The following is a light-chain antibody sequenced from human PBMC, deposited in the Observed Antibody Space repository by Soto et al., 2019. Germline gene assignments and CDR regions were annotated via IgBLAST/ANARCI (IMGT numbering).Light chain of an antibody. CDR2: EGS. Sequence: QSALTQPASVSGSPGQSITISCTGTSSDVGSYNLVSWYQQHPGKATKLMIYEGSKRPSGVSNRFSGSKSGNTASLTISGLQAEDEADYYCCSYAGSSTLDVVFGGGTKLTVL. V-gene: IGLV2-23*01. J-gene: IGLJ2*01. CDR1: SSDVGSYNL. CDR3: CSYAGSSTLDVV.